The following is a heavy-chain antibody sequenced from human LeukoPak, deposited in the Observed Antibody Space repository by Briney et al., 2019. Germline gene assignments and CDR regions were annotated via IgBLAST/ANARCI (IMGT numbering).Heavy chain of an antibody. J-gene: IGHJ6*04. Sequence: PGESLRLSCAASGFTFSSYWMSWVRQAPGKGLEWVANIKQDGSEKYYVDSVKGRFTITRDNAKNSLCLQVKRLRAEDTGVYYCARSVEKYRNYYYYYCMDVWGKGNTVTVSS. CDR1: GFTFSSYW. V-gene: IGHV3-7*01. CDR3: ARSVEKYRNYYYYYCMDV. D-gene: IGHD5-24*01. CDR2: IKQDGSEK.